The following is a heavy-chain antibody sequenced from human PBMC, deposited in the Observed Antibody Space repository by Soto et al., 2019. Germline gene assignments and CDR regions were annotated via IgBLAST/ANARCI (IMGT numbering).Heavy chain of an antibody. CDR3: ARDSSGWLDAFDI. J-gene: IGHJ3*02. CDR2: IYYSGST. CDR1: GGSISTYY. Sequence: QVQLQESGPGLVKPSETLSLTCTVSGGSISTYYWSWIRQPPGKGLEWIGYIYYSGSTNYNPSLKGRVTLSVDTSKNQFSLKLSSVTAADTAVYYCARDSSGWLDAFDIWGQGTMVTVSS. V-gene: IGHV4-59*01. D-gene: IGHD6-19*01.